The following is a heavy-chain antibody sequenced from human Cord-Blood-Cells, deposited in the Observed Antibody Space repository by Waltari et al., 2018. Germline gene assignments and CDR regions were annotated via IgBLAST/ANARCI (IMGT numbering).Heavy chain of an antibody. CDR3: ARANGKYCGGDCYSFDY. J-gene: IGHJ4*02. CDR2: IIPILGTA. V-gene: IGHV1-69*01. Sequence: QVQLVQSGAEVKKPGSSVKVSCKASGGTFSSYAISWVRQAPGQGVEWMGGIIPILGTAKYAQEFQGRVTITADESTSTAYMELSSLRSEYTAVYYCARANGKYCGGDCYSFDYWGQGTLVTVSS. D-gene: IGHD2-21*01. CDR1: GGTFSSYA.